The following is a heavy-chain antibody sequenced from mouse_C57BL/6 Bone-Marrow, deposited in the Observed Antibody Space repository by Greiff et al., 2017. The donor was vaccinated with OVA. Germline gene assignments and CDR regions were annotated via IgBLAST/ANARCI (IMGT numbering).Heavy chain of an antibody. CDR3: TRHCSSCWFAY. D-gene: IGHD1-1*01. J-gene: IGHJ3*01. CDR2: IYTGGGYT. V-gene: IGHV1-63*01. CDR1: GYTFTNYW. Sequence: VQLQESGAELVRPGTSVKMSCKASGYTFTNYWIGWAKQRPGTGLEWIGDIYTGGGYTNYNEKFKGKATLTADNTDSTAYMQFSILTSEDSTIEYCTRHCSSCWFAYWGQGTLGTVSA.